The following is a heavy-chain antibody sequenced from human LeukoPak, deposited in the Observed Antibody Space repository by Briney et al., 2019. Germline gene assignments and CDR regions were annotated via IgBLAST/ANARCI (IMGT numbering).Heavy chain of an antibody. CDR1: GGSISSYY. Sequence: SETLSLTCTVSGGSISSYYLSWIRQPPGKGLEWIGYIYYSGSTNYNPSLKSRVTISVDTSKNQFSLKLSSVTAADTAVYYCARVGRVGVVSAATEYFDYWGQGTLVTVSS. J-gene: IGHJ4*02. V-gene: IGHV4-59*01. CDR2: IYYSGST. D-gene: IGHD2-2*01. CDR3: ARVGRVGVVSAATEYFDY.